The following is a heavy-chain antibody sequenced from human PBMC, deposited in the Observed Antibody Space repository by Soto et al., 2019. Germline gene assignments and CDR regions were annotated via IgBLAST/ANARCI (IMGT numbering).Heavy chain of an antibody. J-gene: IGHJ4*02. CDR1: GFTFADYA. V-gene: IGHV3-49*05. CDR2: ITSKAYGGTA. CDR3: TRVARDGYWPPFDY. Sequence: EVQLVESGGDLVKPGRSLRLSCVGSGFTFADYAVTWFRQAPGKGLEWVGFITSKAYGGTAEYAASVKGRFTISRDDSKSIAYLQMISLKTEDTAVYYCTRVARDGYWPPFDYGGQGTLVTVSS. D-gene: IGHD5-12*01.